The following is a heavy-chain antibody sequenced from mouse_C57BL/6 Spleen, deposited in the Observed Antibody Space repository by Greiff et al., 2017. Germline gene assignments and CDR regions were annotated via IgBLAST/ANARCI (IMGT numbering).Heavy chain of an antibody. CDR3: ARDTTVVEGIDY. Sequence: VQLQQSVAELVRPGASVKLSCTASGFNIKNTYMHWVKQRPEQGLECIGRNDPANGNTKYAPKFQGKATIPADTSSHTSDLQLSSLTSEDTAIYYCARDTTVVEGIDYWGQGTTLTVSS. V-gene: IGHV14-3*01. D-gene: IGHD1-1*01. CDR2: NDPANGNT. CDR1: GFNIKNTY. J-gene: IGHJ2*01.